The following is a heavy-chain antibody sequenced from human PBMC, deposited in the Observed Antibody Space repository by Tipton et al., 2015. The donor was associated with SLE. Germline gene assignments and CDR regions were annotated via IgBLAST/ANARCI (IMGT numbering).Heavy chain of an antibody. D-gene: IGHD6-13*01. Sequence: TLSLTCTVSGGSISSYYWSWIRQPPGKGLEWIGEINHSGSTNYNPSLKSRVTISVDTSKNQFSLKLGSVTAADTAVYYCAGLYSSSWLPFGYYYYGMYVWGQGTTVTVSS. CDR1: GGSISSYY. J-gene: IGHJ6*02. CDR2: INHSGST. CDR3: AGLYSSSWLPFGYYYYGMYV. V-gene: IGHV4-34*01.